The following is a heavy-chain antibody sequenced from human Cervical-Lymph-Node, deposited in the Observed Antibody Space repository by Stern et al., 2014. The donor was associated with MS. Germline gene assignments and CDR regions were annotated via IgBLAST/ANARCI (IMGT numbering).Heavy chain of an antibody. J-gene: IGHJ4*02. CDR3: ARDTSSPERSDW. CDR1: GFTVSRDY. D-gene: IGHD1-1*01. CDR2: ITNVGST. Sequence: EVQLVESGGGVIQPGGSLRLSCTASGFTVSRDYMTWVRQAPGKGLEWVSLITNVGSTFYTDSVRGRFPISKDDSKTAVYLHMTSLGAEDAAMYYCARDTSSPERSDWWGQGTLVTVSS. V-gene: IGHV3-53*01.